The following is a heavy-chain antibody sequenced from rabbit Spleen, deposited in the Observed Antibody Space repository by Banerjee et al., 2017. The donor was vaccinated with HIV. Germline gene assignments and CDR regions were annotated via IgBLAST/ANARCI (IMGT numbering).Heavy chain of an antibody. Sequence: QEQLEESGGGLVKPEGSLTLTCKASGFPFSNKAVMCWVRQAPGKGLEWIACIDIGSSGFTYFASWAKGRFTISKASSTTVTLQMTSLTAADTATYFCARDTSSSFSSYGMDLWGQGTLVTVS. D-gene: IGHD1-1*01. J-gene: IGHJ6*01. CDR3: ARDTSSSFSSYGMDL. CDR1: GFPFSNKAV. CDR2: IDIGSSGFT. V-gene: IGHV1S45*01.